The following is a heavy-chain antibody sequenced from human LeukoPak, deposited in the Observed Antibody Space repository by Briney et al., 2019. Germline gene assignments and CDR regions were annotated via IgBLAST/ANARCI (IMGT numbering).Heavy chain of an antibody. V-gene: IGHV1-8*02. D-gene: IGHD1-26*01. CDR2: MNPSSGNT. CDR3: ARTSGSYYPFYYYYGMDV. CDR1: GYTFTSYG. J-gene: IGHJ6*02. Sequence: EASVKVSCKASGYTFTSYGISWVRQAPGQGLEWMGWMNPSSGNTGYAQKFQGRVTMTRNTSISTAYMELSSLRSEDTAVYYCARTSGSYYPFYYYYGMDVWGQGTTVTVSS.